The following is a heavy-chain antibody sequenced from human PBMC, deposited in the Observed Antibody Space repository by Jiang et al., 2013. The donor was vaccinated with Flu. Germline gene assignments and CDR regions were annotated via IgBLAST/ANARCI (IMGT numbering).Heavy chain of an antibody. CDR2: IRYDGSDK. Sequence: AASAFTFRNYGMHWVRQAPGKGLEWVTFIRYDGSDKYYVDSAKGRFTISRDNSKNMLYLQMNSLRDEDTALYYCARDAWLTATMNVHWFDSWGQGTLVTVSS. V-gene: IGHV3-30*02. J-gene: IGHJ5*01. D-gene: IGHD3-22*01. CDR3: ARDAWLTATMNVHWFDS. CDR1: AFTFRNYG.